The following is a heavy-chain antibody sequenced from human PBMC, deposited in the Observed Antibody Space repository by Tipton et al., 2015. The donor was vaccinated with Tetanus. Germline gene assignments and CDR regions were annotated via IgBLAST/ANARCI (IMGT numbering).Heavy chain of an antibody. J-gene: IGHJ4*02. Sequence: LVQPSETLSLSCSVSGDSISSFYWTWIRQPAGKGLEWIGRIYTSGSTNYNPSLKSRVIMSVDTSRRQFSLKLNSVTAADTAVYYCARGWGSSWYYFDYWGQGILVTVSS. CDR1: GDSISSFY. D-gene: IGHD6-13*01. CDR2: IYTSGST. V-gene: IGHV4-4*07. CDR3: ARGWGSSWYYFDY.